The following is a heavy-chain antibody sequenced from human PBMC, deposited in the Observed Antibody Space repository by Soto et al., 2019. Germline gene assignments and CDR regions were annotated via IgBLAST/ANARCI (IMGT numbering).Heavy chain of an antibody. D-gene: IGHD3-3*01. CDR2: IYHSGST. CDR1: SGSISSSNW. J-gene: IGHJ6*03. CDR3: AGTYYDFWSGYYRVHYYYYYMDV. Sequence: PSETLSLTCAVSSGSISSSNWWSWVRQPPGKGLEWIGEIYHSGSTNYNPSLKSRVTISVDKSKNQFSLKLSSVTAADTAVYYCAGTYYDFWSGYYRVHYYYYYMDVWGKGTTVTVSS. V-gene: IGHV4-4*02.